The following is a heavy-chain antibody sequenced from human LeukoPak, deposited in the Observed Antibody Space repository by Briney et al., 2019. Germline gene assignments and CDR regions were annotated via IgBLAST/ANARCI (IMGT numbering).Heavy chain of an antibody. J-gene: IGHJ4*02. D-gene: IGHD1-26*01. CDR2: ISSDGSVT. CDR1: GFTFITYR. V-gene: IGHV3-74*01. CDR3: AKAILSPMFLGSDF. Sequence: PGGSLRLSCADPGFTFITYRLHSVCQTPGKGLVWVSCISSDGSVTSYADSVKGRFSISRDNAKNTLYLHMSSLRAEDTALYYCAKAILSPMFLGSDFWGQGSLVTVSS.